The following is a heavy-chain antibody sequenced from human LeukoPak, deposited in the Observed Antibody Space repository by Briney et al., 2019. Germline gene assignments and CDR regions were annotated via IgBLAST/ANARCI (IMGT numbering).Heavy chain of an antibody. CDR1: GGSISSSNYY. Sequence: ETLSLTCTVSGGSISSSNYYWGWIRQPPGKGLEWIGSIYYSGSTYYNPSLKSRVTISGDTSKNQFSLKLTSVTAADTAVYYCARELHSGSYYFDYWGQGTLVTVSS. D-gene: IGHD1-26*01. V-gene: IGHV4-39*02. CDR2: IYYSGST. J-gene: IGHJ4*02. CDR3: ARELHSGSYYFDY.